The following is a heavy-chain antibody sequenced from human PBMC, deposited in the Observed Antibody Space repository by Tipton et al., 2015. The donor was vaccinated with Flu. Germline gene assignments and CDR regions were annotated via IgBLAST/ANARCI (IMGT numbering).Heavy chain of an antibody. V-gene: IGHV4-59*08. CDR2: IYYSGST. CDR1: GGSISSYY. J-gene: IGHJ4*02. D-gene: IGHD2-15*01. Sequence: LRLSCTVSGGSISSYYWSWIRQPPGKGLEWIGYIYYSGSTNYNPSLKSRVTISVDTSKNQFSLKLSSVTAADTAVYYCARGGTGATSDFDYWGQGTLVTVSS. CDR3: ARGGTGATSDFDY.